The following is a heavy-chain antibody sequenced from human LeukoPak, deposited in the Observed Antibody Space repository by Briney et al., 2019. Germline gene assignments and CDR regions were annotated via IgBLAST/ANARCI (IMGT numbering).Heavy chain of an antibody. J-gene: IGHJ5*02. CDR2: INPSGGST. CDR1: GYTFTSYF. D-gene: IGHD2/OR15-2a*01. CDR3: AKSGNSMTTGTADP. V-gene: IGHV1-46*03. Sequence: ASVKVSCKASGYTFTSYFMHWVRQAPGQGLEWMGIINPSGGSTTYAQKFQGRVTMTRDTSTSTVYMELSSLRSEDTAVYYCAKSGNSMTTGTADPWGQGTWSPSPQ.